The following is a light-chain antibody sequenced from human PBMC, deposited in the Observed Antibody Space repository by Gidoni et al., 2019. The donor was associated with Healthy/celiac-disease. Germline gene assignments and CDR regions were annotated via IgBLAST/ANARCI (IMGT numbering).Light chain of an antibody. J-gene: IGKJ1*01. V-gene: IGKV1-33*01. CDR3: QQYDSIPWT. CDR2: DAS. Sequence: DIQMTQSPSSLSVSVGDRVTITCQASQDISNYLHWYQQKPGKAPKLLIYDASSLETGVPSRFSGSGSGTDFTLTISSLQPEDIATYYCQQYDSIPWTFGQGTKVEIK. CDR1: QDISNY.